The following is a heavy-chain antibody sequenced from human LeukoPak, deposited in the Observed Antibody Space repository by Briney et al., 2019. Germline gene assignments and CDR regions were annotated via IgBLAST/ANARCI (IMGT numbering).Heavy chain of an antibody. CDR1: GFTFDDYA. Sequence: GGSLRLSCAASGFTFDDYAMHWVRQAPGKGLEWVSGISWNSGSIGYADSVKGRFTTSRDNAKNSLYLQMNSLRAEDTALYYCAKDMTQLWESSYGMDVWGQGITVTVSS. CDR3: AKDMTQLWESSYGMDV. J-gene: IGHJ6*02. V-gene: IGHV3-9*01. CDR2: ISWNSGSI. D-gene: IGHD5-18*01.